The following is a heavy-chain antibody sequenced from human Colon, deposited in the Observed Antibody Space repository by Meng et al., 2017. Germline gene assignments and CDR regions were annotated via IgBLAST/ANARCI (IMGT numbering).Heavy chain of an antibody. CDR1: RFIFSSYA. D-gene: IGHD1-26*01. V-gene: IGHV3-23*01. CDR2: ISTNGGST. J-gene: IGHJ4*02. Sequence: GSLKISCAASRFIFSSYAMSWVRQAPGRGLEWVSGISTNGGSTYYADSVKGRFTISRDNSKKTLSLQMNSLRADDTAVYYCAKVSTGSYYGYYFDYWGQGTLVTVSS. CDR3: AKVSTGSYYGYYFDY.